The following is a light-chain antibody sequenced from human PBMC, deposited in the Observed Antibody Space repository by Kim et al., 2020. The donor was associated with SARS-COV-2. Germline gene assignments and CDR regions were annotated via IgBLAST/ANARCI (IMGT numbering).Light chain of an antibody. CDR2: AAS. CDR3: QQSNNFPLT. Sequence: DIQMTQSPSSVSASVGDRVTITCRASQGINKWLAWYQQKPGKAPKLLIYAASTLQSGVPSRFSGSESGTDFTLTITSPQPEDLATYYCQQSNNFPLTFGGGTKVDIK. J-gene: IGKJ4*01. CDR1: QGINKW. V-gene: IGKV1-12*01.